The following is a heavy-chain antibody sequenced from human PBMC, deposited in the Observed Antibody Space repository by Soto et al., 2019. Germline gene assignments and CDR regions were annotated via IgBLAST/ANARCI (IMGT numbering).Heavy chain of an antibody. V-gene: IGHV3-23*01. CDR2: ISGSGGST. D-gene: IGHD3-22*01. CDR1: GFTFSSYA. Sequence: PGGSLRLSCAASGFTFSSYAMSWVRQAPGKGLEWVSAISGSGGSTYYADSVKGRFTISRDNSKNTLYLQMNSLRAEDTAVYYCAKAGGYDSSGYYSKPDYWGQGTLVTVSS. CDR3: AKAGGYDSSGYYSKPDY. J-gene: IGHJ4*02.